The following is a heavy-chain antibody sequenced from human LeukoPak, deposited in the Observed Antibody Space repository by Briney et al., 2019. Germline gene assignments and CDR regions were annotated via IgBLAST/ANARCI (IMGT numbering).Heavy chain of an antibody. CDR1: GGTFSSYA. V-gene: IGHV1-69*05. CDR3: AIDILTGYFLHY. J-gene: IGHJ4*02. CDR2: IIPIFGTA. D-gene: IGHD3-9*01. Sequence: SVKVSCKASGGTFSSYAISWVRQAPGQGLEWMGGIIPIFGTANYAQKFQGRVTITTDESTSTAYMELSSLRSEDTAVNYCAIDILTGYFLHYWGQGTLVTVSS.